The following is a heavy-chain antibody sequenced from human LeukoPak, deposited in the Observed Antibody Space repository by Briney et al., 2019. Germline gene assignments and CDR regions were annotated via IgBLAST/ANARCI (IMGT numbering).Heavy chain of an antibody. CDR1: GYNFTRYW. V-gene: IGHV5-51*01. D-gene: IGHD4-17*01. CDR3: ARHHTVTGAFDI. CDR2: IYPGDSDT. J-gene: IGHJ3*02. Sequence: NPGESLKISCKGSGYNFTRYWIGWVRQGPGKGLEGMGIIYPGDSDTRYSPSCQGQVTISADKSISTAYPQWSGLKASDTAMYYCARHHTVTGAFDIWGQGTMVTVSS.